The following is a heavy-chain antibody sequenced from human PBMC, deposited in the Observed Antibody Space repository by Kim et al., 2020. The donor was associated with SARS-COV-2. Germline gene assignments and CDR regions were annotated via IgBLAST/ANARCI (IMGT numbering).Heavy chain of an antibody. V-gene: IGHV3-33*05. CDR1: GFTFSSYG. D-gene: IGHD5-12*01. Sequence: GGSLRLSCAASGFTFSSYGMHWVRQAPGKGLEWVAVISYDGSNKYYADSVKGRFTISRDNSKNTLYLQMNSLRAEDTAVYYCARAGVEMATDSPMAYYYYGMDVWGQGTTVTVSS. J-gene: IGHJ6*02. CDR3: ARAGVEMATDSPMAYYYYGMDV. CDR2: ISYDGSNK.